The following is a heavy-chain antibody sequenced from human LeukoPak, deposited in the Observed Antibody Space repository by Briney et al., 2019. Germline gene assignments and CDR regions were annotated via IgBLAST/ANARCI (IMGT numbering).Heavy chain of an antibody. J-gene: IGHJ6*02. Sequence: SETLSLTCTVSGVSISSYYWSWIRQPPGKGLEWIGYIYYSGSTNYNPSLKSRVTISVDTSKNQFSLKLSSVTAADTAVYYCASSGSYYYGMDVWGQGTTVTVSS. D-gene: IGHD1-26*01. V-gene: IGHV4-59*08. CDR3: ASSGSYYYGMDV. CDR2: IYYSGST. CDR1: GVSISSYY.